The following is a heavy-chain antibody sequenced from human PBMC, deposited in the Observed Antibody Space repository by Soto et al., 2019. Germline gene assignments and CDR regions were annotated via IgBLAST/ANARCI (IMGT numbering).Heavy chain of an antibody. D-gene: IGHD3-10*01. Sequence: QVQLVQSGAEVKKPGSSVKVSCKASADTFTGYTVTWVRQAPGQGLEWVGRVIPILGASNFAQKFQGRVTISADESTDTDYRVLTGLTSEDTAVYYCARSRGSYYSNFDSWGQGTLVTVSS. J-gene: IGHJ4*02. V-gene: IGHV1-69*08. CDR3: ARSRGSYYSNFDS. CDR1: ADTFTGYT. CDR2: VIPILGAS.